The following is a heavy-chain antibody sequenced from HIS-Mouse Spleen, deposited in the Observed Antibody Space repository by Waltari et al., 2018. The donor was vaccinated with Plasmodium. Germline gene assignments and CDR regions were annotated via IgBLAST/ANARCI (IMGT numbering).Heavy chain of an antibody. J-gene: IGHJ5*02. CDR1: GYTFTGYY. V-gene: IGHV1-2*02. Sequence: QVQLVQSGAEVKKPGASVKVSCKASGYTFTGYYMHWVRQAPGQGLEWMGWINPNSGGKNYAQKFQGRVTMTRDTSISTAYMELSRLRSDDTAVYYCARGGDSSWVNWFDPWGQGTLVTVSS. CDR2: INPNSGGK. CDR3: ARGGDSSWVNWFDP. D-gene: IGHD6-13*01.